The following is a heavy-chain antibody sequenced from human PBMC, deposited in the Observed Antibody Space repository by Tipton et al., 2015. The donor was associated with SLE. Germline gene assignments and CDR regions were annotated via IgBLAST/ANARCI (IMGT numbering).Heavy chain of an antibody. CDR1: GGSISSGSYY. Sequence: TLSLTCTVSGGSISSGSYYWSWIRQPAGKGLEWIGRIYTSGSTNYNPSLKSRVTISVDTSKNQFSVKLSSVTAADTAVYYCGRHELRGAEGLDYWGQGTLVTVSS. J-gene: IGHJ4*02. CDR3: GRHELRGAEGLDY. D-gene: IGHD1-1*01. CDR2: IYTSGST. V-gene: IGHV4-61*02.